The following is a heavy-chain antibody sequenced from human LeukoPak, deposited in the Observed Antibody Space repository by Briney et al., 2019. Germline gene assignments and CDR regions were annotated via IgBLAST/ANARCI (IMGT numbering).Heavy chain of an antibody. D-gene: IGHD5-18*01. CDR3: AKVTDPHGYSYILTDFDY. J-gene: IGHJ4*02. CDR1: GVTFSSYA. CDR2: ISGSGGST. V-gene: IGHV3-23*01. Sequence: GGSLRLSCAASGVTFSSYAMSWVRQAPGKGLEWVSAISGSGGSTHYADSVKGRFTISRDNSKNTLYLQMNSLRAEDTAVYYCAKVTDPHGYSYILTDFDYWGQGTLVTVSS.